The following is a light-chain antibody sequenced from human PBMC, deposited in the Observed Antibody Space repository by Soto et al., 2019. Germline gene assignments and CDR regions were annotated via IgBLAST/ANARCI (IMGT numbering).Light chain of an antibody. V-gene: IGKV3-20*01. Sequence: EIVLTQSPGTLSLSPLQIATLSFMASQSVSSSYLAWYQQKPGQAPRLLIYGASSRATGIPDRFSGSGSGTDFALTISRLEPEDFAVYYCQQYGSSRGTFGQGTKVDI. CDR2: GAS. CDR3: QQYGSSRGT. CDR1: QSVSSSY. J-gene: IGKJ1*01.